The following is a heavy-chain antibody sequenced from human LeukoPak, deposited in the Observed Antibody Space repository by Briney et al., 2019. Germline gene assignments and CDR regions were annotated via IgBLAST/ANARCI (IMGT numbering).Heavy chain of an antibody. D-gene: IGHD1-26*01. V-gene: IGHV4-30-4*08. CDR1: GGSISSGGYY. CDR3: AREKPEARELPEGYNWFDP. CDR2: IYYSGST. Sequence: SETLSLTCTVSGGSISSGGYYWSWIRQPPGKGLEWIGYIYYSGSTYYNPSLKSRVTISVDTSKNQFSLKLSSVTAADTAVYYCAREKPEARELPEGYNWFDPWGQGTLVTVSS. J-gene: IGHJ5*02.